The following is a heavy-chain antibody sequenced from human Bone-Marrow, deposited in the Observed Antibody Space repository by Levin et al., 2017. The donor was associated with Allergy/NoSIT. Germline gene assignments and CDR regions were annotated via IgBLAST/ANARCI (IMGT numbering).Heavy chain of an antibody. Sequence: SETLSLTCTVSGGSISSYYWSWIRQPAGKGLEWIGRIYTSGSTNYNPSLKSRVTMSVDTSKNQFSLKLSSVTAADTAVYYCARDRGTIVGVAYYFDYWGQGTLVTVSS. CDR3: ARDRGTIVGVAYYFDY. V-gene: IGHV4-4*07. CDR2: IYTSGST. J-gene: IGHJ4*02. CDR1: GGSISSYY. D-gene: IGHD3-3*01.